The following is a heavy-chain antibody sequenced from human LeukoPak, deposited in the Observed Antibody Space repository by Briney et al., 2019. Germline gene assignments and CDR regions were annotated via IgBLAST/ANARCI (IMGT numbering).Heavy chain of an antibody. V-gene: IGHV3-9*01. J-gene: IGHJ4*02. CDR3: ARGLGGWYAGCDY. Sequence: GGSLRLSCAASGFNFVDYAMHWVRQVPGKGLEWVSGISYNSGTIVYADSVKGRFTISRDNSKNTLYLQMNSLRAEDTAVYYCARGLGGWYAGCDYWGQGTLVTVSS. CDR1: GFNFVDYA. D-gene: IGHD6-19*01. CDR2: ISYNSGTI.